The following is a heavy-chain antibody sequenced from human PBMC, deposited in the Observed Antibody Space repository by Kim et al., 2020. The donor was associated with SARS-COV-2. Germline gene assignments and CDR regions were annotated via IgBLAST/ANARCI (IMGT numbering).Heavy chain of an antibody. CDR3: ARDGPSGWFGQNWFDP. Sequence: SQTLSLTCAISGDSVSSNSAAWNWIRQSPSRGLEWLGRTYYRSKWYNDYAVSVKSRITINPDTSKNQFSLQLNSVTPEDTAVYYCARDGPSGWFGQNWFDPWGQGTLVTVSS. J-gene: IGHJ5*02. CDR2: TYYRSKWYN. D-gene: IGHD6-19*01. CDR1: GDSVSSNSAA. V-gene: IGHV6-1*01.